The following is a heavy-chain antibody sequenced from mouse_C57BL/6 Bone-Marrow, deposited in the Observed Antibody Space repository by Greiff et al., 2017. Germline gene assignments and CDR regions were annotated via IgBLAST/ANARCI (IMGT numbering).Heavy chain of an antibody. J-gene: IGHJ3*01. V-gene: IGHV1-50*01. CDR2: IDPSDSYT. CDR1: GFTFTRYW. Sequence: QVQLQQPGAELVKPGASVKLSCTASGFTFTRYWMQWVKQRPGQGLEWIGEIDPSDSYTNYNQKFKGKATLTVDTSASTAYMQLSSLTSEDSAVYYCARSGGFAYWGQGTLVTVSA. CDR3: ARSGGFAY.